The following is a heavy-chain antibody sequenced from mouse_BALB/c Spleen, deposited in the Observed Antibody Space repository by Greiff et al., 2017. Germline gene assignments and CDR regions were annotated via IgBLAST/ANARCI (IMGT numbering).Heavy chain of an antibody. CDR3: TRSGTWGLPAFAY. CDR1: GYTFTSYW. J-gene: IGHJ3*01. V-gene: IGHV1-69*02. D-gene: IGHD2-4*01. Sequence: QVQLKQPGAELVRPGASVKLSCKASGYTFTSYWINWVKQRPGQGLEWIGNIYPSDSYTNYNQKFKDKATLTVDKSSSTAYMQLSSPTSEDSAVYYCTRSGTWGLPAFAYWGQGTLVTVSA. CDR2: IYPSDSYT.